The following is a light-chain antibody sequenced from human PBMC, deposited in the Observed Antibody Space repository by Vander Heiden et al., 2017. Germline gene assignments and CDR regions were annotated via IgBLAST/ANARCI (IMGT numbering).Light chain of an antibody. CDR1: QSISSY. CDR2: AAS. V-gene: IGKV1-39*01. Sequence: DIQMTQSPSSLSASVGDRVTITCRASQSISSYLNWYQQKPGKGPKVLICAASSFQSGVPSRFSGTGPGTDFTLSILRLQPEDFATYFCHRSSSTLRTFGPGTRVELK. J-gene: IGKJ1*01. CDR3: HRSSSTLRT.